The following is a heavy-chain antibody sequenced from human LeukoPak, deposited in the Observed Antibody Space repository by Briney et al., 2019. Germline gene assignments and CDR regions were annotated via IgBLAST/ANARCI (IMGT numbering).Heavy chain of an antibody. V-gene: IGHV4-34*01. J-gene: IGHJ6*02. CDR2: INHSGST. Sequence: SETLSLTCAVYGGSFSGYYWSWIRQPPGKGLEWIGEINHSGSTNYNPSLKSRVTISVDTSKDQFSLRLSSVTAADTAVYYCARDRRQGYSYGFYYYYGMDVWGQGTTVTVSS. D-gene: IGHD5-18*01. CDR1: GGSFSGYY. CDR3: ARDRRQGYSYGFYYYYGMDV.